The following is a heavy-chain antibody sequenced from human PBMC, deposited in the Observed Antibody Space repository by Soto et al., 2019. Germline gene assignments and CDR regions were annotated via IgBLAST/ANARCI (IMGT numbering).Heavy chain of an antibody. CDR1: GFTFTSSA. J-gene: IGHJ4*02. V-gene: IGHV1-58*01. Sequence: ASVKVSCKASGFTFTSSAVQWVRQARGQRLEWIGWIVVGSGNTNYAQKFQERVTITRDMSTSTAYMELSSLRSEDTAVYYCAALYNWNQTAVDYWGQGTLVTVSS. CDR2: IVVGSGNT. D-gene: IGHD1-20*01. CDR3: AALYNWNQTAVDY.